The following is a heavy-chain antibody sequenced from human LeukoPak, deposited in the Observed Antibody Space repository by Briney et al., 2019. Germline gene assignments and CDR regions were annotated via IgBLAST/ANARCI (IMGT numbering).Heavy chain of an antibody. Sequence: GGSLRLSCAASGFTFSSYAMSWVRQAPGKGLEWVSAISGSGGRTYYADSVKGRFTISRDDSKNTLYLQMNSLRAEDTAVYYCAKSYDILTGLFDYWGQGTLVTVSS. CDR2: ISGSGGRT. CDR1: GFTFSSYA. D-gene: IGHD3-9*01. V-gene: IGHV3-23*01. J-gene: IGHJ4*02. CDR3: AKSYDILTGLFDY.